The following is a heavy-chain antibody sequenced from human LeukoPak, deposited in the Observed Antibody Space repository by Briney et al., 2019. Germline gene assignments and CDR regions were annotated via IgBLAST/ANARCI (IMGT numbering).Heavy chain of an antibody. CDR3: ARVRRGRRRGLIDH. D-gene: IGHD1-14*01. Sequence: SVKVSCKASGGTFSSYAISWVRQAPGQGLEWMGGIIPIFGTANYAQKFQGRVTITTDESTSTAYMELSSLRSEDTAVYYCARVRRGRRRGLIDHWGQGTLVTVSS. CDR2: IIPIFGTA. V-gene: IGHV1-69*05. J-gene: IGHJ5*02. CDR1: GGTFSSYA.